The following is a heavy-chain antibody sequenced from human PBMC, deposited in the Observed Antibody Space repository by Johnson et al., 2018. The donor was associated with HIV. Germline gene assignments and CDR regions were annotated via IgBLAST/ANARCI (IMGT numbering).Heavy chain of an antibody. D-gene: IGHD2-21*01. V-gene: IGHV3-30*18. CDR1: GFTFSSYG. Sequence: VQLVESGGGVVQPGRSLRLSCAASGFTFSSYGMHWVRQAPGKGLEWAAVISYDGSYKYYADSVKGRFTISRDNSKNTLYLQMNSLRAEDTAVYYCAKGPQGIATPDAFDIWGQGTMVTVSS. CDR3: AKGPQGIATPDAFDI. CDR2: ISYDGSYK. J-gene: IGHJ3*02.